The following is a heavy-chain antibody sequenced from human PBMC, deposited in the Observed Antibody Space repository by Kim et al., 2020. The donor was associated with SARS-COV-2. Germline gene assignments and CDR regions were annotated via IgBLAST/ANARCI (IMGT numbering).Heavy chain of an antibody. CDR1: GGSISSGSYY. J-gene: IGHJ6*02. V-gene: IGHV4-61*02. D-gene: IGHD5-18*01. CDR3: ARGTDTAMVSGMDA. CDR2: IYTSGST. Sequence: SETLSLTCTVSGGSISSGSYYWSWIRQPAGKGLEWIGRIYTSGSTNYNPSLKSRVTISVDTSKNQFSLKLSSVTAADTAVYYCARGTDTAMVSGMDAWGQGTTVTVSS.